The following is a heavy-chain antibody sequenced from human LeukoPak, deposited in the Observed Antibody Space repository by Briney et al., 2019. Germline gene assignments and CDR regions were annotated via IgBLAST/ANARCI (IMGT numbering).Heavy chain of an antibody. CDR2: IYITGST. J-gene: IGHJ6*03. CDR3: ARLKYYDSTGYSPGYYMDV. Sequence: PSETLSLTCTVSGGSIINYYLSWIRQSAGSGLEWVGRIYITGSTNYNPSLQSRLSMSVDTSKNQFSLRLTSVSAADTAVYYCARLKYYDSTGYSPGYYMDVWGKGITVTVSS. V-gene: IGHV4-4*07. D-gene: IGHD3-22*01. CDR1: GGSIINYY.